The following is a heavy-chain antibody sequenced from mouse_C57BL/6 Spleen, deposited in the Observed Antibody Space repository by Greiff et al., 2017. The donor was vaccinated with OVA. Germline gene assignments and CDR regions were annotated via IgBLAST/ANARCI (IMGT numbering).Heavy chain of an antibody. CDR1: GFSLTSYA. D-gene: IGHD2-4*01. Sequence: QVQLKQSGPGLVAPSQSLSITCTVSGFSLTSYAISWVRQPPGKGLEWLGVIWTGGGTNYNSALKSRLSISKDNSKSQVFLKMNSLQTDDTARYYCARNVDYGDYYAMDYWGQGTSVTVSS. CDR3: ARNVDYGDYYAMDY. J-gene: IGHJ4*01. CDR2: IWTGGGT. V-gene: IGHV2-9-1*01.